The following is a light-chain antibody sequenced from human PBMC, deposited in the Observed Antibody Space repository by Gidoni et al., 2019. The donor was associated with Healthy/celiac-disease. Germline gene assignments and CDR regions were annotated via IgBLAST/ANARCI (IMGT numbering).Light chain of an antibody. CDR2: AAS. CDR3: QQSYSTPIT. V-gene: IGKV1-39*01. J-gene: IGKJ5*01. Sequence: DIQMTQSPSSLSASVGDRVTITCRASQSISSYLNWYQQKPGKDPKLLIYAASSLQSGVPSRCSGSGSGTDFTLTISSLQPEDFATYYCQQSYSTPITFGQGTRLESK. CDR1: QSISSY.